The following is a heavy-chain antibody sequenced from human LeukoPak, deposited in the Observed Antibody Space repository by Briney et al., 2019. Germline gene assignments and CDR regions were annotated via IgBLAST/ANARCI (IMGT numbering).Heavy chain of an antibody. CDR3: ARPIRGRDNNWFDP. J-gene: IGHJ5*02. Sequence: SETLSLTCSVSGGSFGSTSYYWGWIRQPPGKGLEWIANIYHTGSTYYNPSLKSRFTISVDTSANQFSLKLSSVTAADTAVYYCARPIRGRDNNWFDPWGQGTLVTVSS. V-gene: IGHV4-39*01. CDR2: IYHTGST. CDR1: GGSFGSTSYY. D-gene: IGHD5-24*01.